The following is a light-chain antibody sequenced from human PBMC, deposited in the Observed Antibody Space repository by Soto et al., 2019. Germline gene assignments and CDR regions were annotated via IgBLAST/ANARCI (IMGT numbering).Light chain of an antibody. CDR2: DAS. V-gene: IGKV1-5*01. CDR3: QQYRGKPFT. CDR1: QSIDSW. Sequence: DIQMTQSPSTLSASVGDRVTIACRASQSIDSWLAWHQQKPGKAPKFLIYDASDLESGVPSRFSGSGSGTEFTLTISSLQPDDFATYYCQQYRGKPFTFGQGTKVDIK. J-gene: IGKJ2*01.